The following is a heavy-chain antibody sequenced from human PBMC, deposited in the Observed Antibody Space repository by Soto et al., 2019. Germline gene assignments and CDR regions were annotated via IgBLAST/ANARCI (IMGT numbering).Heavy chain of an antibody. V-gene: IGHV3-23*03. CDR2: INSDGFTT. CDR1: GFPFSIYA. CDR3: TKPRGDGYSDY. Sequence: EGPLLDSGGGLVQPGGSLRLSCAASGFPFSIYAMSWVRQAPGKGLQWVSDINSDGFTTYYADSVKGRFTISRDNSRNTVYLQMNNLRAEDTAVYYCTKPRGDGYSDYWGQGTLVTVSS. J-gene: IGHJ4*02.